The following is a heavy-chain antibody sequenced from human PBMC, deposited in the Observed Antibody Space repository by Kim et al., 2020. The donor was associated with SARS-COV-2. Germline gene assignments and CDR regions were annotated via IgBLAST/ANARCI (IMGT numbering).Heavy chain of an antibody. D-gene: IGHD2-15*01. Sequence: GGSLRLSCAASGFTFSSYAMSWVRQAPGKGLEWVSAISGSGGSTYYADSVKGRFTISRDNSKNTLYLQMNSLRAEDTAVYYCAKDNGVAGYYGMDVWGQGTTVTVSS. CDR2: ISGSGGST. CDR3: AKDNGVAGYYGMDV. J-gene: IGHJ6*02. V-gene: IGHV3-23*01. CDR1: GFTFSSYA.